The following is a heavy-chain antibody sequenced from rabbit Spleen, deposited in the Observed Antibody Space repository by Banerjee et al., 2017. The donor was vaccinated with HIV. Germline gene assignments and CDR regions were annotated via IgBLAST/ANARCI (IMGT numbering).Heavy chain of an antibody. V-gene: IGHV1S40*01. CDR3: ARAGEGGDGYLNL. CDR2: IYAGSSGSS. CDR1: GFSFSSSYW. J-gene: IGHJ4*01. D-gene: IGHD5-1*01. Sequence: QSLEESGGDLVKPGASLTLTCTASGFSFSSSYWICWVREAPGKGLEWIACIYAGSSGSSYYASWAKGRFTISKTSSTTVTLQMTSLTVADTATYFCARAGEGGDGYLNLWGPGTLVTVS.